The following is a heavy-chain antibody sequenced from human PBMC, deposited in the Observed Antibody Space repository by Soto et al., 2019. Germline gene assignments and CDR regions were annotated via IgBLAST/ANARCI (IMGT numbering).Heavy chain of an antibody. CDR2: IDPVDSYA. J-gene: IGHJ5*02. CDR1: GFSFTNYW. D-gene: IGHD6-13*01. Sequence: SLKISCKVSGFSFTNYWISWVRQMPGKGLEWMGNIDPVDSYANYSPSFQGHVTFSVDTSISTAYLQWSSLKASDTAMYFCARIESIARNWFDPWGQGTLVTVSS. CDR3: ARIESIARNWFDP. V-gene: IGHV5-10-1*01.